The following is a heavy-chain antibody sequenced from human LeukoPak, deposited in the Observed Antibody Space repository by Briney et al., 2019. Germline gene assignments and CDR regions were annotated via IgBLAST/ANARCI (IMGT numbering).Heavy chain of an antibody. D-gene: IGHD4-11*01. Sequence: ASVKVSCKASGGTFSSYAISWVRQAPGQGLEWMGRIIPIFGTANYAQKFQGRVTITTDESTSTAYMELSSLRSEDTAVYYCAREPTMTTVTTGPSSEYFQHWGQGTLVTVSS. CDR2: IIPIFGTA. J-gene: IGHJ1*01. CDR1: GGTFSSYA. V-gene: IGHV1-69*05. CDR3: AREPTMTTVTTGPSSEYFQH.